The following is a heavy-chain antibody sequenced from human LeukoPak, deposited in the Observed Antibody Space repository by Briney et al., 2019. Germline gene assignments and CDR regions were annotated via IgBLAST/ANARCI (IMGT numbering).Heavy chain of an antibody. CDR3: ARPPFYYDSSGY. CDR1: GFTFSSYE. J-gene: IGHJ4*02. CDR2: ISSSSTII. D-gene: IGHD3-22*01. Sequence: GGSLRLSCAASGFTFSSYELYWVRQAPGKGLEWISYISSSSTIIKYADSVRGRFTISRDDARESLYLQMNSLRAEDTAVYYCARPPFYYDSSGYWGQGTLVTVSS. V-gene: IGHV3-48*03.